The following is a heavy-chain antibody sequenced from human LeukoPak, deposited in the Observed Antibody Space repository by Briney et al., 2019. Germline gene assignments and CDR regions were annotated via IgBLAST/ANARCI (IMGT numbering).Heavy chain of an antibody. Sequence: ASVKVSCRASGYTFTGYYMHWVRQAPGQGLEWMGWINPNSGGTNYAQKFQGRVTMTRDTSISTAYMELSRLRSDDTAVYYCARDTAMVTYWFDPWGQGTLVTVSS. J-gene: IGHJ5*02. V-gene: IGHV1-2*02. CDR3: ARDTAMVTYWFDP. CDR1: GYTFTGYY. CDR2: INPNSGGT. D-gene: IGHD5-18*01.